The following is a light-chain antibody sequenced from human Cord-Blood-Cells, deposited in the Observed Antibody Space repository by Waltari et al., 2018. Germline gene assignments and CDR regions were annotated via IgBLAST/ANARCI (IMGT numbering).Light chain of an antibody. J-gene: IGLJ3*02. CDR1: SSAVGSYNL. CDR2: EGS. CDR3: CSYAGSSTFV. V-gene: IGLV2-23*03. Sequence: QSALTQPASVSGSPGQSITLSCTGTSSAVGSYNLFSWYQQHPGKAPKLMIYEGSKRPSGVSNRFSGSKSGNTASLTISGLQAEDEADYYCCSYAGSSTFVFGGGTKLTVL.